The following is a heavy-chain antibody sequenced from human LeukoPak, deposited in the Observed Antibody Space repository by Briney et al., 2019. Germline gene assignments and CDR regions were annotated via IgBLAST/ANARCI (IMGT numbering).Heavy chain of an antibody. D-gene: IGHD1-14*01. J-gene: IGHJ4*02. Sequence: GGSLRLSCAASGLTVSSNCMSWVRQAPGKGLEWVSGINGSGGSTYYAGSVKGRFTISRDNSKNTLYLQMNSLRAEDTAVYYCAKPARTDYTDYWGQGTLVTVSS. CDR2: INGSGGST. CDR1: GLTVSSNC. CDR3: AKPARTDYTDY. V-gene: IGHV3-23*01.